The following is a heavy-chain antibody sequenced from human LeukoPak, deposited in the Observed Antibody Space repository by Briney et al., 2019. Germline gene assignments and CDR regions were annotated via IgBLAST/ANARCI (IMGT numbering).Heavy chain of an antibody. J-gene: IGHJ4*02. CDR2: ISVSGGAT. V-gene: IGHV3-23*01. CDR3: AKELSAMGFFDF. D-gene: IGHD2-2*01. CDR1: GFTFSNYA. Sequence: AGGSLRLSCAASGFTFSNYAMSWVRQAPGKGLEWVSAISVSGGATYYIDSVKGRFTISRDNSRDTLFLQMNSLRDDDTAVYFCAKELSAMGFFDFWGQGALVTVSS.